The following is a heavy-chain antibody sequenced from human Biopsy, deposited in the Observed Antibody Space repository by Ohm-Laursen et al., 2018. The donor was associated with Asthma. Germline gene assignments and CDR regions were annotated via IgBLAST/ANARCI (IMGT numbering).Heavy chain of an antibody. J-gene: IGHJ3*01. V-gene: IGHV1-69*11. D-gene: IGHD3-22*01. CDR1: AASLGTFFNYA. Sequence: ASVTASCQASAASLGTFFNYAISWVRQAPRQGLEWMGRLIPVLGTADYAPMLEGRVTITADESTSTAYLELTSLRSDDTAVYYCARDALHDNSAYIGDAFDFWGQGTMVTVPS. CDR3: ARDALHDNSAYIGDAFDF. CDR2: LIPVLGTA.